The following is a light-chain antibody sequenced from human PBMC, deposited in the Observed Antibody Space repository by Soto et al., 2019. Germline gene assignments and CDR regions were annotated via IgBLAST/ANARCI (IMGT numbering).Light chain of an antibody. CDR2: LGS. V-gene: IGKV2-28*01. CDR1: QSLLHGSGYNY. Sequence: DIVMTQSPLSLPVTPGEPASISCRSSQSLLHGSGYNYLDWYLQKPGQSPQLLIYLGSNRASGVPDRFSGSGSGTDFTLKISRVEAGDVGVYYCTQGLQTPLTFGGGTKVEIK. CDR3: TQGLQTPLT. J-gene: IGKJ4*01.